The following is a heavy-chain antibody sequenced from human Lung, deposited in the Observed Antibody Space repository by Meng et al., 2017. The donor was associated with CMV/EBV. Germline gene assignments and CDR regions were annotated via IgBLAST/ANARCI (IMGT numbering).Heavy chain of an antibody. CDR1: CVSISRNIR. CDR2: IDDSGST. Sequence: VQLLDSGLCLVKPSGTLSLPCCVSCVSISRNIRLTWVRQPPGKGLEWIGDIDDSGSTNYNPSLNSRISISLDKSKNHFSLKVNSVTAADTAVYYCARGKQDAWELLAYWGQGALVTVSS. V-gene: IGHV4-4*02. CDR3: ARGKQDAWELLAY. J-gene: IGHJ4*02. D-gene: IGHD1-26*01.